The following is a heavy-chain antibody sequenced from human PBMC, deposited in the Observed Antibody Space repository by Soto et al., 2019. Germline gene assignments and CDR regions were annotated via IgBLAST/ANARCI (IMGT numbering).Heavy chain of an antibody. J-gene: IGHJ4*02. D-gene: IGHD1-1*01. CDR2: IIPIFGTA. V-gene: IGHV1-69*06. CDR3: ARGARNQPLAY. Sequence: SVKVSCKASGGTFSSYAISWVRQAPGRVLEWMGGIIPIFGTANYAQKFQGRVTITADKSTSTAYMELSSLRSEDTAVYYCARGARNQPLAYWGQGTMVTVSS. CDR1: GGTFSSYA.